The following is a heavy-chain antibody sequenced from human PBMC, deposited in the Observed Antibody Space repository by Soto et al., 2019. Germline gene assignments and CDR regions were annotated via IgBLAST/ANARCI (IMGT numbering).Heavy chain of an antibody. CDR2: VYYSGST. J-gene: IGHJ4*02. V-gene: IGHV4-39*01. CDR3: ARLEGMATISYYFDY. CDR1: SGSVSSSSYY. Sequence: SETLSLTCTVSSGSVSSSSYYWGWVRQPPGKGLEWIGSVYYSGSTYYNPSLESRVTISVDKSKNQFSLKLMSLSAADTAVYYCARLEGMATISYYFDYWGQGALVTVSS. D-gene: IGHD2-8*01.